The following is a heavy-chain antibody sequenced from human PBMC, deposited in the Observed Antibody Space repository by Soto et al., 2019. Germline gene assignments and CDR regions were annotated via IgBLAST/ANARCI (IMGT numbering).Heavy chain of an antibody. CDR2: IIPIFGTA. Sequence: QVQLVQSGAEVKKPGSSVKVSCKASGGTFSSYAISWVRQAPGQGLEWMGGIIPIFGTANYAQKFQGRVTITADESTSTAYMELSSLRSEDTAVYYCATSRRGWNYVPTPHWYFDLWGRGTLVTVSS. D-gene: IGHD1-7*01. J-gene: IGHJ2*01. CDR3: ATSRRGWNYVPTPHWYFDL. V-gene: IGHV1-69*12. CDR1: GGTFSSYA.